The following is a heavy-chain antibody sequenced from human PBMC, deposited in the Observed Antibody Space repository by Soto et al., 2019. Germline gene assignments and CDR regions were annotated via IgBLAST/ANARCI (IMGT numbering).Heavy chain of an antibody. D-gene: IGHD4-17*01. Sequence: SETLSLTCTVSGGSISSGGYYWSWIRQHPGKGLEWIGYIYYSGSTYYNPSLKSRVTISVDTSKNQFSLKLSSVTAADTAVYYCAREAQFYPYGDYEVYYYYYLDVWGKGTTVTVSS. CDR3: AREAQFYPYGDYEVYYYYYLDV. CDR1: GGSISSGGYY. V-gene: IGHV4-31*03. CDR2: IYYSGST. J-gene: IGHJ6*03.